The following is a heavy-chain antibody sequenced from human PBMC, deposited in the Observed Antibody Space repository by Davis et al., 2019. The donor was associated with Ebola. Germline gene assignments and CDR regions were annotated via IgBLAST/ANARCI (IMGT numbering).Heavy chain of an antibody. CDR1: GDSITSGSYY. CDR2: KFDSGPS. Sequence: SETLSLTCTVSGDSITSGSYYWHWVRQSPGKELEWIGYKFDSGPSNYNPSLQSRVTISIDTSKNQFSLRLNSVTAADTGIYFCARDRHDSRAYGFWGPGTLVTVSS. J-gene: IGHJ4*02. D-gene: IGHD3-16*01. V-gene: IGHV4-61*01. CDR3: ARDRHDSRAYGF.